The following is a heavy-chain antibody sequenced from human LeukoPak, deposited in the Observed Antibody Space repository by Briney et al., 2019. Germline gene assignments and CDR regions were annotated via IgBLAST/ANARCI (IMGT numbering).Heavy chain of an antibody. D-gene: IGHD3-22*01. V-gene: IGHV3-21*01. Sequence: GGSLRLSCAASGFTFSSYSMNWVRQAPGKGLEWVSSISSSSSYIYYADSVKGRFTISRDNAKNSLYLQMNSLRAEDTAVYYCARDQFSYYYDSSGYSIHYYYMDVWGKGTTVTVSS. CDR1: GFTFSSYS. CDR3: ARDQFSYYYDSSGYSIHYYYMDV. CDR2: ISSSSSYI. J-gene: IGHJ6*03.